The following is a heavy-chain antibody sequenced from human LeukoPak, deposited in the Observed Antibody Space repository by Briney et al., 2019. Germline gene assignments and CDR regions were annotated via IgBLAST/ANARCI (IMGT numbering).Heavy chain of an antibody. CDR3: AKGAISTWYGILDY. Sequence: GGSLRLSCAASGFNFINYAMSWVRQAPGEGLEWVSGISGSGGFTYYADSVKGRFTFSRDNSKNILYLQMNILRAEDTAVYYCAKGAISTWYGILDYWGQGTLVTVSS. CDR2: ISGSGGFT. J-gene: IGHJ4*02. D-gene: IGHD6-13*01. V-gene: IGHV3-23*01. CDR1: GFNFINYA.